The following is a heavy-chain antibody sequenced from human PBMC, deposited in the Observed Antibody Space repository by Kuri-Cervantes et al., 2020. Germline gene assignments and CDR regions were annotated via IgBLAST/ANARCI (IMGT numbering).Heavy chain of an antibody. V-gene: IGHV3-11*01. Sequence: GESLKISCAAPGFTFSDYYMSWIRQAPGKGLEWVSYISSSGSTIYYADSVKGRFTISRDNAKNSLYLQMNSLRAEDTAVYYCAGDLGGSYYYASDVWGQGTTVTVSS. CDR1: GFTFSDYY. J-gene: IGHJ6*02. CDR3: AGDLGGSYYYASDV. D-gene: IGHD3-10*01. CDR2: ISSSGSTI.